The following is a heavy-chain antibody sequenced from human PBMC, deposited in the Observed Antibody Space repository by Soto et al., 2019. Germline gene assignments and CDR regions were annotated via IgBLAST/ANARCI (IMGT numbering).Heavy chain of an antibody. J-gene: IGHJ6*02. D-gene: IGHD2-21*01. Sequence: QVQLVQSGAEVKKPGSSVKVSCKASGGTFSSFAINWVRQAPGQGLEWLGGIIPIFGAADYAQKFQGRVTITADESTSTAYMELSSLRSEDTAVYYCESPILPTPSYYYGMDVWGQGTTVTVSS. CDR2: IIPIFGAA. CDR1: GGTFSSFA. CDR3: ESPILPTPSYYYGMDV. V-gene: IGHV1-69*12.